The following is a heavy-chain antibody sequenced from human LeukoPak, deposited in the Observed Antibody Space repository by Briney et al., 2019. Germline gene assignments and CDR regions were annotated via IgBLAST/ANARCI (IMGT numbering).Heavy chain of an antibody. CDR3: ARGGSSGYYSAY. CDR1: GYTFNTYG. CDR2: IIPIFGTA. D-gene: IGHD3-22*01. V-gene: IGHV1-69*06. Sequence: ASVKVSCKASGYTFNTYGITWVRQAPGQGLEWMGGIIPIFGTANYAQKFQGRVTITADKSTSTAYMELNSLRAEDTAVYFCARGGSSGYYSAYWGQGTLVTVSS. J-gene: IGHJ4*02.